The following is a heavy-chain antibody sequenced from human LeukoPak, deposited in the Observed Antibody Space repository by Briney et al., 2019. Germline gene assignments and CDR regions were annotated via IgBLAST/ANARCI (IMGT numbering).Heavy chain of an antibody. J-gene: IGHJ6*03. V-gene: IGHV4-61*02. Sequence: SETLSLTCTVSGDSISSDDYYWSWIRQPAGKGLEWIGRFSASGNSNYNPSLKSRLTISVDRSKNQFSLKLTSVTAADTAVYYCARRMTRDYFYMDVWGKGTTVTISS. CDR1: GDSISSDDYY. CDR3: ARRMTRDYFYMDV. CDR2: FSASGNS.